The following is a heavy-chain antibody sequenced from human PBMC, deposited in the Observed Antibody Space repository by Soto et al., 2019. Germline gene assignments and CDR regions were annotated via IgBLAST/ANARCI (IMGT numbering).Heavy chain of an antibody. Sequence: PGGSLILSCAASGFTVSSNYMAWVRQAPGKGLEWVSVTYSGGSTYYADSVKGRFTISRHIAKNTLYLQMNSLRAEDTAVYYCARDDKAWHAFDIWGQGTMVTVSS. CDR2: TYSGGST. CDR3: ARDDKAWHAFDI. V-gene: IGHV3-53*04. CDR1: GFTVSSNY. J-gene: IGHJ3*02.